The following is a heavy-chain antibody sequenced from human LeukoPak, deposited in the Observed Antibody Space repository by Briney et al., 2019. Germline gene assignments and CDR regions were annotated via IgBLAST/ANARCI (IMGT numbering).Heavy chain of an antibody. Sequence: PGGSLRLSCVASGFTFSTSWVTWVRQAPGKGLEWVANIDKHGSGKYYVDSVKGRFAISRDYASNSVFLQMDSLRAEDTSVYYCARDAGWGYYDIWGQGTLVIVSS. D-gene: IGHD1-26*01. V-gene: IGHV3-7*01. CDR3: ARDAGWGYYDI. CDR1: GFTFSTSW. CDR2: IDKHGSGK. J-gene: IGHJ4*02.